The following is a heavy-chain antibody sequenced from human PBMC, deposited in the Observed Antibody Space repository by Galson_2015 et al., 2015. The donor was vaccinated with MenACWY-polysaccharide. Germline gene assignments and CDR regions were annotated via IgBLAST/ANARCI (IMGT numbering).Heavy chain of an antibody. CDR2: IYSGGST. D-gene: IGHD4-17*01. J-gene: IGHJ6*02. V-gene: IGHV3-66*02. CDR3: ARDLIAYGDYGNYYYYGMDV. Sequence: LRLSCAASGFTVSSNYMSWVRQAPGKGLEWVSVIYSGGSTYYADSVKGRFTISRDNSKNTLYLQMNSLRAEDTAVYYCARDLIAYGDYGNYYYYGMDVWGQGTTVTVSS. CDR1: GFTVSSNY.